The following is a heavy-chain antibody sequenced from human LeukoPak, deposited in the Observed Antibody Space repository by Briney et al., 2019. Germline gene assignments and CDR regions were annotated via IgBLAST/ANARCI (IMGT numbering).Heavy chain of an antibody. Sequence: SQTLSLTCAVSGGSISSGGYSWSWIRQPSGKGLEWIGYIYHSGSTYYNPSLKSRVTISVDRSKNQFSLKLSSVTAADTAVYYCARVYVSGRRSGGNWLDPWGQGTLVTVSS. CDR3: ARVYVSGRRSGGNWLDP. J-gene: IGHJ5*02. V-gene: IGHV4-30-2*01. D-gene: IGHD3-10*01. CDR1: GGSISSGGYS. CDR2: IYHSGST.